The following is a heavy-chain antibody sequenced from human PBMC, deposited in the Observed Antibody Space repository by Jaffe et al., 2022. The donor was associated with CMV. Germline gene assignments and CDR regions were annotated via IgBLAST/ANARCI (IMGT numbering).Heavy chain of an antibody. D-gene: IGHD3-16*01. CDR1: GFTFSSYW. Sequence: EVQLVESGGGLVQPGGSLRLSCAASGFTFSSYWMSWVRQAPGKGLEWVANIKQDGSEKYYVDSVKGRFTISRDNAKNSLYLQMNSLRAEDTAVYYCARVGTMITFGGVNYGMDVWGQGTTVTVSS. J-gene: IGHJ6*02. CDR3: ARVGTMITFGGVNYGMDV. V-gene: IGHV3-7*01. CDR2: IKQDGSEK.